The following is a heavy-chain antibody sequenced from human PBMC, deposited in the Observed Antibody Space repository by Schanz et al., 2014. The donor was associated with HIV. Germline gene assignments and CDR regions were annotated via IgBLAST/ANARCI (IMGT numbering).Heavy chain of an antibody. Sequence: QVQLVQSGAEVQKPGASVKVSCKASGYSFTSYDINWVRQATGQGLEWMGWINPNSGGTNYAQKFQGRVTMTRDTSISTAYMELSRLRSDDTAVYYCARGRSGYCSGGSCPYGRYYFDYWGQGTLVTVSS. D-gene: IGHD2-15*01. CDR1: GYSFTSYD. J-gene: IGHJ4*02. CDR2: INPNSGGT. V-gene: IGHV1-2*02. CDR3: ARGRSGYCSGGSCPYGRYYFDY.